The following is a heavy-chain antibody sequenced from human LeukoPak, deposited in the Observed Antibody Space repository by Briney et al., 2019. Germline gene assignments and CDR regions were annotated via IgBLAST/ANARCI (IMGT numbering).Heavy chain of an antibody. Sequence: GASVKVSCKASGGTFSSYAISWVRQAPGQGLEWMGWISAYNGNTNYAQKLQGRVTMTTDTSTSTAYMELRSLRSDDTAVYYCARDFPVGLPPAHLHTYYYYGMDVWGQGTTVTVSS. J-gene: IGHJ6*02. V-gene: IGHV1-18*01. D-gene: IGHD2-2*01. CDR1: GGTFSSYA. CDR2: ISAYNGNT. CDR3: ARDFPVGLPPAHLHTYYYYGMDV.